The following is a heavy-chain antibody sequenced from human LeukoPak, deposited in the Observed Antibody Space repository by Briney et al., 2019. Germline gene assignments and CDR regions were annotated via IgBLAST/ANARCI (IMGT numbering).Heavy chain of an antibody. V-gene: IGHV3-7*03. CDR3: ARDGYEFWSGYYHGAYFDH. D-gene: IGHD3-3*01. CDR2: INHNGNVN. CDR1: GFTFSSYG. Sequence: GGSLRLSCAASGFTFSSYGMNWARQAPGKGLEWVASINHNGNVNYYVDSVKGRFTISRDNAKNSLYLQMSNLRAEDTAVYYCARDGYEFWSGYYHGAYFDHWGQGTLVTVSS. J-gene: IGHJ4*02.